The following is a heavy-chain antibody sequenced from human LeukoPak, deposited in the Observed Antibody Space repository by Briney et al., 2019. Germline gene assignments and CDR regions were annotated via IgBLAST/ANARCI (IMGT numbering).Heavy chain of an antibody. V-gene: IGHV3-7*04. CDR1: GFTFSSCW. D-gene: IGHD1-1*01. J-gene: IGHJ4*02. CDR3: ARDSAATGTWDY. Sequence: PGGSLRLSCAASGFTFSSCWMSWVRQAPGKGLEWVANIKQDGSEKYYVDSVKGRFTISRDNAKNSLYLQMNSLRAEDTAVYYCARDSAATGTWDYWGQGTLVTVSS. CDR2: IKQDGSEK.